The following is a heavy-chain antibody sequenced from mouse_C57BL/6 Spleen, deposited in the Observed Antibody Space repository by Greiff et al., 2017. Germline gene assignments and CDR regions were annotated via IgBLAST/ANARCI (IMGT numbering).Heavy chain of an antibody. CDR2: IWSGGST. CDR1: GFSLTSYG. Sequence: VQGVESGPGLVQPSQSLSITCTVSGFSLTSYGVHWVRQSPGKGLEWLGVIWSGGSTDYNAAFISRLSISKDNSKSQVFFKMNSLQADDTAIYYCARNGATMITTGDWYFDVWGTGTTVTVSS. D-gene: IGHD2-4*01. J-gene: IGHJ1*03. V-gene: IGHV2-2*01. CDR3: ARNGATMITTGDWYFDV.